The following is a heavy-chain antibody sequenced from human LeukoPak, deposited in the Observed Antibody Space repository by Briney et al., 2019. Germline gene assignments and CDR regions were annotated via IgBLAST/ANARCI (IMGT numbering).Heavy chain of an antibody. CDR1: GGSISSSSYY. J-gene: IGHJ4*02. CDR3: ARINWNDPLFDY. Sequence: SETLSLTCTVSGGSISSSSYYWGWIRQPPGKGLEWIGSIYYSGSTYYNPSLKSRVTISVDTSKNQFSLKLSSVAAADTAVYYCARINWNDPLFDYWGQGTLVTVSS. CDR2: IYYSGST. D-gene: IGHD1-20*01. V-gene: IGHV4-39*01.